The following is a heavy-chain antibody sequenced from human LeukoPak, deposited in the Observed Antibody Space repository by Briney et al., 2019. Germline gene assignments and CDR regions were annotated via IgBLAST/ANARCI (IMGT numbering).Heavy chain of an antibody. V-gene: IGHV3-11*01. CDR3: ARGGDDSSTPYPFYYYYYMDV. CDR2: ISSSGSTI. J-gene: IGHJ6*03. D-gene: IGHD3-22*01. Sequence: GGSLRLSCAASGFTFSDYYMSWIRQAPGKGLEWVSYISSSGSTIYYADSVKGRFTISRDNAKNSLYLQMNSLRAEDTAVYYCARGGDDSSTPYPFYYYYYMDVWGKGTTVTISS. CDR1: GFTFSDYY.